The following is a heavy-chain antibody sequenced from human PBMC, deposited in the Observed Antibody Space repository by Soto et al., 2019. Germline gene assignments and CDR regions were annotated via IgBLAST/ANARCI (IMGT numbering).Heavy chain of an antibody. Sequence: GASVTVSCTSSGHTFSSYGINWVRQAPGQGLEWMGWINPNSGNTGYAQKFQGRVTMTRNTSISTAYMELSSLRSEDTAVYYCARGPDYYGSGSYYNYYYMDGCGKGTTVTVSS. CDR2: INPNSGNT. J-gene: IGHJ6*03. D-gene: IGHD3-10*01. CDR3: ARGPDYYGSGSYYNYYYMDG. CDR1: GHTFSSYG. V-gene: IGHV1-8*02.